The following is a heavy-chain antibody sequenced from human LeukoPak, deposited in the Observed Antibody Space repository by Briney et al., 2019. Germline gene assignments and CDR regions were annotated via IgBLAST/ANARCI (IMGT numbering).Heavy chain of an antibody. CDR1: GGSISSGSYY. Sequence: PSETLSLTCTVSGGSISSGSYYWSWIRQPAGKGLEWIGRIYTSGSTNYNPSPKSRVTISVDTSKNQFSLKLSSVTAADTAVYYCAREAGELLGAFDVWGQGTMVTVSS. CDR2: IYTSGST. D-gene: IGHD1-26*01. J-gene: IGHJ3*01. V-gene: IGHV4-61*02. CDR3: AREAGELLGAFDV.